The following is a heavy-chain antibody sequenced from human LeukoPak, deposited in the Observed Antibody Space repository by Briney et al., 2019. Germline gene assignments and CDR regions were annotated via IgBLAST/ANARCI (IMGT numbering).Heavy chain of an antibody. Sequence: PGGSLRLSCAASGFTFSNAWMSWVRQAPGKGLEWVGRIKSKTDGGTTDYAAPVKGRFTISRDDSKNTLYLQMTSLQTEDTAVYYCSHISPAGHFDYWGQGTLVTVSS. CDR3: SHISPAGHFDY. CDR2: IKSKTDGGTT. J-gene: IGHJ4*02. D-gene: IGHD6-13*01. V-gene: IGHV3-15*01. CDR1: GFTFSNAW.